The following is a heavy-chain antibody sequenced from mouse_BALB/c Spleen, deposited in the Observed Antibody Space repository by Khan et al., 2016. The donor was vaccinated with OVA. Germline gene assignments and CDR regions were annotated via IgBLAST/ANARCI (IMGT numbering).Heavy chain of an antibody. CDR2: MWGGGST. Sequence: QVQLQQPGPGLVAPSQSLSITCTVSGFSLSRYSVHWVRQPPGKGLEWLGIMWGGGSTDYNSALKSRLSISKDNSRSQVFLKMNSLQTDDTAMYYCARNRDGGSYWYFDVWGAGTTVTVSS. CDR3: ARNRDGGSYWYFDV. V-gene: IGHV2-6-4*01. D-gene: IGHD3-3*01. J-gene: IGHJ1*01. CDR1: GFSLSRYS.